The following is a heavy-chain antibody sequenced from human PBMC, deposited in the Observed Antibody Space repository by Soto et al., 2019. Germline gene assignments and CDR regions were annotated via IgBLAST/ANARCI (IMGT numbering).Heavy chain of an antibody. CDR3: AKDLLEGYYDSSGERDAFDI. J-gene: IGHJ3*02. CDR2: ISYDGSNK. CDR1: GFTFSSYG. Sequence: QVQLVESGGGVVQPGRSLRLSCAASGFTFSSYGMHWVRQAPGKGLEWVAVISYDGSNKYYADSVKGRFTISRDNSKNTLYLQMNSLRAEDTAVYYCAKDLLEGYYDSSGERDAFDIWGQGTMVTVSS. D-gene: IGHD3-22*01. V-gene: IGHV3-30*18.